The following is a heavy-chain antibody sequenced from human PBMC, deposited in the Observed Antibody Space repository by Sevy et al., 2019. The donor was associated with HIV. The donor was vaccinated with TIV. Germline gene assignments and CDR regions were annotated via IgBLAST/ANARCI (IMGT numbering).Heavy chain of an antibody. CDR1: GFIFSRYS. V-gene: IGHV3-30*04. Sequence: GESLKISCAASGFIFSRYSMHWVRQAPGKGLEWVATISFDASNKHYADSVKGRFTISRDNFQNSLFLQMNSLRPEDTAVYYCALERLSSDVAEYFQNWGQGTLVTVSS. CDR2: ISFDASNK. J-gene: IGHJ1*01. D-gene: IGHD1-1*01. CDR3: ALERLSSDVAEYFQN.